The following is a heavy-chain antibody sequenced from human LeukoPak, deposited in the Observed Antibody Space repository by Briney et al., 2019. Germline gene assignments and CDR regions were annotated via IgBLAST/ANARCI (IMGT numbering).Heavy chain of an antibody. CDR2: IYCSGST. CDR3: ARALYCSSTSCFYFDY. V-gene: IGHV4-4*07. J-gene: IGHJ4*02. CDR1: GGSISSYY. Sequence: PSETLSLTCTVSGGSISSYYWSWIRQPAGKGLEWIARIYCSGSTNYNPSLKSRVTMSVDTSKNQFSLKLTSVTAADTAVYYCARALYCSSTSCFYFDYWGQGTLVTVSS. D-gene: IGHD2-2*01.